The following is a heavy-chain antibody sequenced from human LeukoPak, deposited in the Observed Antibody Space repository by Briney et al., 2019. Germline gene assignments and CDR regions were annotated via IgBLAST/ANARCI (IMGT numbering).Heavy chain of an antibody. Sequence: SETLSLTCTVSGGSISSSSYYWGWIRQPPGKGLEWIGSIYYSGSTYYNPSLKSRVTISVDTSKNQFSLKLSSVTAADTAVYYCARDRDYYDSSGYSLWGQGTLVTVSS. CDR2: IYYSGST. V-gene: IGHV4-39*07. J-gene: IGHJ4*02. D-gene: IGHD3-22*01. CDR3: ARDRDYYDSSGYSL. CDR1: GGSISSSSYY.